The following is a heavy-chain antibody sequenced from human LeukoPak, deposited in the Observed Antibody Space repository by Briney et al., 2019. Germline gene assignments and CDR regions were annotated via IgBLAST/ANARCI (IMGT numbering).Heavy chain of an antibody. Sequence: GASVKVSCKASGYTFTSYDINWVRQATGQGLEWMGWMNPNSGNTGYAQKFQGRVTITRNTSISTAYMELSSLRSEDTAVYYCARDDYYDGSGLFDYWGQGTLVTVSS. CDR3: ARDDYYDGSGLFDY. V-gene: IGHV1-8*03. J-gene: IGHJ4*02. CDR2: MNPNSGNT. CDR1: GYTFTSYD. D-gene: IGHD3-22*01.